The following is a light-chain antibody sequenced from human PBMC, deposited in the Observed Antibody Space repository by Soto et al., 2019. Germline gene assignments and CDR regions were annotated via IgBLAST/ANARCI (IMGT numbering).Light chain of an antibody. Sequence: DIQMTQSPSTLSASVGDRVTITCRASQRISSWLSWYQQKPGKAPKLLIYDASSLESGVPSRFSGRGSGTEFTLTISSLQPDDFATYYCQQYHSYSYTFGQGTTLEIK. J-gene: IGKJ2*01. CDR1: QRISSW. CDR3: QQYHSYSYT. V-gene: IGKV1-5*01. CDR2: DAS.